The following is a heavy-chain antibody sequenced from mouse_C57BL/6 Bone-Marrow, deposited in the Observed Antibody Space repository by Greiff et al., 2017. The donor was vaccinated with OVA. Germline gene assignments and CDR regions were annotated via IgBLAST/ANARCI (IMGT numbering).Heavy chain of an antibody. CDR1: GFSLTSYG. J-gene: IGHJ3*01. Sequence: QVQLQQSGPGLAQPSQSLSITCTVSGFSLTSYGVHWVRQSPGKGLEWLGVIWSGGSTDYNAAFISRLSISKDNSKSHVFFKRNRLQADDTAIYDCARKDYGGAWFAYWGQGTLVTVAA. D-gene: IGHD2-4*01. CDR2: IWSGGST. V-gene: IGHV2-2*01. CDR3: ARKDYGGAWFAY.